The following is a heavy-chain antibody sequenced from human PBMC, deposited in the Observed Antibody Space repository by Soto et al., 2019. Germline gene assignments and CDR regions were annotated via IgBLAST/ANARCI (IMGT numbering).Heavy chain of an antibody. CDR1: GGSISSYY. J-gene: IGHJ4*02. CDR3: ARVNRDYYGSGTYFGSNYFDY. Sequence: SETLSLTCTVSGGSISSYYWSWIRQPPGKGLEWIGYLYYSGSTNYNPSLKSRVTISVDTSKNQFSLKLTSVTAADTAVYYRARVNRDYYGSGTYFGSNYFDYWGQGTLVTVSS. V-gene: IGHV4-59*01. D-gene: IGHD3-10*01. CDR2: LYYSGST.